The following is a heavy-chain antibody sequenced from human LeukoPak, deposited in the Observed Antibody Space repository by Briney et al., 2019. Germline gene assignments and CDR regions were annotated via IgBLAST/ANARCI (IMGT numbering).Heavy chain of an antibody. Sequence: SEALSLTCTVPGGSISSYYWSWIRQPPGKGLEWIGYIYYSGSTNYNPSLKSRVTISVDTSKNQFSLKLSPVTAADTAVYYCARDNKYYYGSRSRAFDIWGQGTMVTVSS. V-gene: IGHV4-59*01. J-gene: IGHJ3*02. CDR1: GGSISSYY. CDR2: IYYSGST. D-gene: IGHD3-10*01. CDR3: ARDNKYYYGSRSRAFDI.